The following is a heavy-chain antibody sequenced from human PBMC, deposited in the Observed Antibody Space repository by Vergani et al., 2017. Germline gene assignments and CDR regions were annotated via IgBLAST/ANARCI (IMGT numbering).Heavy chain of an antibody. J-gene: IGHJ4*02. CDR1: GFTFSSYS. Sequence: EVQLVESGGGLVKPGGSLRLSCAASGFTFSSYSMNWVRQAPGKGLEWVSSISSSSSYIDYADSVKGRFTISRDNAKNSLYLQMNSLRAEDTAVYYCASEGAQPATTLTDYWGQGTLVTVSS. D-gene: IGHD4-17*01. CDR2: ISSSSSYI. CDR3: ASEGAQPATTLTDY. V-gene: IGHV3-21*01.